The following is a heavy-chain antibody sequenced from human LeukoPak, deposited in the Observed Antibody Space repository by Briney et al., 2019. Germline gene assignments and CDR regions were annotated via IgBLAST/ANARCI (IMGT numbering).Heavy chain of an antibody. D-gene: IGHD5-18*01. V-gene: IGHV3-74*01. CDR1: GIIFSNYW. CDR2: INRDGSST. J-gene: IGHJ4*02. Sequence: GGSLRLSCAASGIIFSNYWMHWVRQAPATGLVLVSRINRDGSSTSYEDSVKGRFTISRDNAKNTLYLQMNSVRAEDTAVYYCARGGGYSYGSFDYWGQGKRVTVSS. CDR3: ARGGGYSYGSFDY.